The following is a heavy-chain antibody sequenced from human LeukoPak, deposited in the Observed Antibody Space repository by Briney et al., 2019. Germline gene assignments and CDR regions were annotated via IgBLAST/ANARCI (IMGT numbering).Heavy chain of an antibody. CDR2: MNQDGSER. Sequence: GGSLRLSCAASGFTFSSYWMSWVRQAPGKGLEWVANMNQDGSERYYVDSVKGRFTISRDNAKNSLYLQMNNLRAEDTAVYYCARGGELLRPADYWGQGTLVTVSS. D-gene: IGHD1-26*01. V-gene: IGHV3-7*01. CDR3: ARGGELLRPADY. J-gene: IGHJ4*02. CDR1: GFTFSSYW.